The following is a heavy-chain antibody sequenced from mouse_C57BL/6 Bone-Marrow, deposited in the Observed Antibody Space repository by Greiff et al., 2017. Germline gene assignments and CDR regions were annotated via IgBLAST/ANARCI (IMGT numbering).Heavy chain of an antibody. CDR2: IHPNSGST. CDR3: ARRAPFYYGNSYYFDY. V-gene: IGHV1-64*01. CDR1: GYTFTSYW. J-gene: IGHJ2*01. Sequence: VQLQQPGAELVKPGASVKLSCKASGYTFTSYWMHWVKQRPGQGLEWIGMIHPNSGSTNYNEKFKSKATLTVDKSSSTAYMQLSSLTSEDSAVYYCARRAPFYYGNSYYFDYWGQGTTLTGSS. D-gene: IGHD2-1*01.